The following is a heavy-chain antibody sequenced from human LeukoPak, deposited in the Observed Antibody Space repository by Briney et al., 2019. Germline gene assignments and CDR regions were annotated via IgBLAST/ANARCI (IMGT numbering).Heavy chain of an antibody. D-gene: IGHD4-17*01. CDR1: GFTFSSYA. CDR2: ISYDGSNK. J-gene: IGHJ4*02. V-gene: IGHV3-30-3*01. Sequence: GGSLRLSCAASGFTFSSYAMHWVRQAPGKGLEWVAVISYDGSNKYYADSVKGRFTISRDNAKKSLYLQMNSLRAEDTAVYYCARDKSYGDSTDYWGQGTLVTVSS. CDR3: ARDKSYGDSTDY.